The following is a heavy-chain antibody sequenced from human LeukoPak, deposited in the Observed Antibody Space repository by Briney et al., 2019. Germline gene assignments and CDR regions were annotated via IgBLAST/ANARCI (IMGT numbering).Heavy chain of an antibody. D-gene: IGHD7-27*01. J-gene: IGHJ3*02. V-gene: IGHV4-4*02. Sequence: PSETLSLTCAVSGDSISSTNWWSWVRQPPGKGLEWIGEIHHTGNTNYSPSLKSRVTISVDTSKNQFSLKLSSVTAADTAVYYCARGLTGDRLGAFDIWGQGTMVTVSS. CDR1: GDSISSTNW. CDR3: ARGLTGDRLGAFDI. CDR2: IHHTGNT.